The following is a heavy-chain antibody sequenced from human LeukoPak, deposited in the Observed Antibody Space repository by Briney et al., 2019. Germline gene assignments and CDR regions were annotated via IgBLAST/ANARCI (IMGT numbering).Heavy chain of an antibody. V-gene: IGHV4-59*01. D-gene: IGHD3-22*01. CDR1: GGSISGYY. Sequence: SETLSLTCTVSGGSISGYYWTWIRQPPGKGLEWIGYIYYSGSTKYNPSLKSRVTLSVDTSKNQFSLKLSSVTAADTAVYYCARAYLHYYDSSGYLYYFDYWGQGTLVTVSS. J-gene: IGHJ4*02. CDR3: ARAYLHYYDSSGYLYYFDY. CDR2: IYYSGST.